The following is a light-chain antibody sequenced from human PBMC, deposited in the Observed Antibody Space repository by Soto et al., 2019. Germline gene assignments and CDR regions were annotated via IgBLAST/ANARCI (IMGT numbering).Light chain of an antibody. J-gene: IGLJ1*01. CDR1: RSNIGAGYD. V-gene: IGLV1-40*01. Sequence: QSVLTQPPSVSGAPGQRVTISCAGSRSNIGAGYDVHWYQQLPGTAPKVLIHGNTNRPSGVPDLFSGSKSGTSASLAITGFQAEDEADYYCQSYDSSLSGPFVFGTGTKVTVL. CDR3: QSYDSSLSGPFV. CDR2: GNT.